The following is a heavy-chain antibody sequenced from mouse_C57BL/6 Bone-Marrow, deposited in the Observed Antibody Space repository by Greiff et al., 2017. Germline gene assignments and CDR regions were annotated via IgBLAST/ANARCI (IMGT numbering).Heavy chain of an antibody. CDR1: GFSLTSYG. CDR2: IWSGGST. V-gene: IGHV2-2*01. J-gene: IGHJ1*03. D-gene: IGHD1-1*01. CDR3: AGTVVDWYFDV. Sequence: QVQLQQSGPGLVQPSQSLSITCTVSGFSLTSYGVHWVRQSPGKGLEWLGVIWSGGSTDYNAAFISRLSISKDNSKSQVFCKMNSLQADDTAIYYCAGTVVDWYFDVWGTGTTVTVSS.